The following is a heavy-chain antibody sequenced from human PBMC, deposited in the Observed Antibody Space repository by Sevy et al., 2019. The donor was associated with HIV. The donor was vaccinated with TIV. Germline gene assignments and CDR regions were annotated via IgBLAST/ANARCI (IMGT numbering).Heavy chain of an antibody. D-gene: IGHD3-3*01. CDR3: AREERITIFRVVHCDWFDP. J-gene: IGHJ5*02. CDR2: IYYSGST. V-gene: IGHV4-31*03. CDR1: GGSISSGGYY. Sequence: SESLSLTCTVSGGSISSGGYYCSWIRQHPGKGLEWIGYIYYSGSTYYNPSLKSRVTISVDTSKNQFSLKLSSVTAADTAVYHCAREERITIFRVVHCDWFDPWGQGTLVTVSS.